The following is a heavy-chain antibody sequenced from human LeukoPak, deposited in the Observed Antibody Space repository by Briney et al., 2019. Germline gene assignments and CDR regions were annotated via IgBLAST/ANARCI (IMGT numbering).Heavy chain of an antibody. Sequence: GGSLRLSCAASGFTFSSYEMNWVRQAPGKGLKWVSYISSSGSTIYYADSVKGRFTISRDNAKNSQYLQMNSLRAEDTAVYYCAELGITMIGGVWGKGTTVTISS. V-gene: IGHV3-48*03. CDR2: ISSSGSTI. J-gene: IGHJ6*04. D-gene: IGHD3-10*02. CDR1: GFTFSSYE. CDR3: AELGITMIGGV.